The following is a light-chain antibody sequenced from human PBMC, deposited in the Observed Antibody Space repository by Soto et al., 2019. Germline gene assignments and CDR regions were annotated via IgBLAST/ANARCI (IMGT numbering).Light chain of an antibody. V-gene: IGLV1-40*01. CDR3: QSYDSSLSGTV. Sequence: QSVLTQPPSVSGAPGQRVTISCTGSSSNIGANYDVHWYQHLPGTAPKLLIYVNINRPSGVPDRFSGSKSGTSASLAITGLQAADEADYYCQSYDSSLSGTVFGGGTKLTVL. CDR2: VNI. CDR1: SSNIGANYD. J-gene: IGLJ3*02.